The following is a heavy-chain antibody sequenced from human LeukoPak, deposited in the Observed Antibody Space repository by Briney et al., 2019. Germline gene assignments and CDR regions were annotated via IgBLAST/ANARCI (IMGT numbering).Heavy chain of an antibody. D-gene: IGHD2-21*02. CDR1: GYTFTSYD. CDR2: MNPNSGNT. J-gene: IGHJ4*02. CDR3: ARGVWDGVGTQRLLNCGGDCYHDY. Sequence: GASVKFSCKASGYTFTSYDINWVRQATGQGLEWMGWMNPNSGNTGYAQKFQGRVTMTRNTSISTAYMELSSLRSEDTAVYYCARGVWDGVGTQRLLNCGGDCYHDYWGQGTLVTVSS. V-gene: IGHV1-8*01.